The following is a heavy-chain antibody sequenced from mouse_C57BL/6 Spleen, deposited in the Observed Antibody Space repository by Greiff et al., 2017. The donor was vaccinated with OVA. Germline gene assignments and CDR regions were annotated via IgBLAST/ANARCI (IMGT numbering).Heavy chain of an antibody. J-gene: IGHJ4*01. CDR2: IHPNSGST. CDR1: GYTFTSYW. D-gene: IGHD1-1*01. V-gene: IGHV1-64*01. Sequence: QVQLKQPGAELVKPGASVKLSCKASGYTFTSYWMHWVKQRPGQGLEWIGMIHPNSGSTNYNEKFKSKATLTVDKSSSTAYMQLSSLTSEDSAVYYCARRIYYYGSSYEDYAMDYWGQGTSVTVSS. CDR3: ARRIYYYGSSYEDYAMDY.